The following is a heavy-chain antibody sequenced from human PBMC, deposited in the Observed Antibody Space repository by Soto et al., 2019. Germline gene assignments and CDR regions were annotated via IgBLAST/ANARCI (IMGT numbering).Heavy chain of an antibody. J-gene: IGHJ4*02. CDR2: IYYSGST. CDR1: GGSISSYY. CDR3: ARGQRQQLALLDY. V-gene: IGHV4-59*01. Sequence: PSETLSLTCTVSGGSISSYYWSWIRQPPGKGLEWIGYIYYSGSTNYNPSLKSRVTISVDTSKNQFSLKLSSVTAADTAVYYCARGQRQQLALLDYWGQGTLVTVSS. D-gene: IGHD6-13*01.